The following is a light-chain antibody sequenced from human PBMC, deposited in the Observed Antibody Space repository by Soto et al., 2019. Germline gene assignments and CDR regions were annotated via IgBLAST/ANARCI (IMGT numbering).Light chain of an antibody. J-gene: IGLJ2*01. CDR1: SSNIGSNT. CDR2: SNN. Sequence: QAVVTQPPSASGTPGQRVTISCSGSSSNIGSNTVNWYQQLPRTAPKLLIYSNNQRPSGVPDRFSGSKSGTSASLAISGLQSEDEADYYCAAWDDSLNALFGGGTKLTV. V-gene: IGLV1-44*01. CDR3: AAWDDSLNAL.